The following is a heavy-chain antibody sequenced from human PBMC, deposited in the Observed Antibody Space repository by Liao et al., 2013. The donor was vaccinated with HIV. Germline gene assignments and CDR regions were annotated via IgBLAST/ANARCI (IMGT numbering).Heavy chain of an antibody. V-gene: IGHV4-34*01. J-gene: IGHJ5*01. D-gene: IGHD3-10*01. CDR2: VNHSGSA. CDR1: GGSFSGYY. CDR3: ARPAYYYGSGKYWFDS. Sequence: QVRLQQWGAGLLKPSETLSLNCAVYGGSFSGYYWTWIRQPPREGTWSGLGKVNHSGSANYNPSLKGRVTLSVDTSKNQFSLRLSSVTAADTALYYCARPAYYYGSGKYWFDSWAREPWSPSPQ.